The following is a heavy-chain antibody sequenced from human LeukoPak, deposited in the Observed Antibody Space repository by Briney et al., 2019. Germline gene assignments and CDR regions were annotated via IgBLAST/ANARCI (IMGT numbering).Heavy chain of an antibody. Sequence: SETLSLTCTVSGGSISSYYWSWIRQPPGKGLEWIGYIYYSGSTNYNPSLKSRVTISVDTPKNQFSLKLSSVTAADTAVYYCARGDLVPAAGLFDYWGQGTLVTVSS. J-gene: IGHJ4*02. V-gene: IGHV4-59*08. D-gene: IGHD2-2*01. CDR1: GGSISSYY. CDR3: ARGDLVPAAGLFDY. CDR2: IYYSGST.